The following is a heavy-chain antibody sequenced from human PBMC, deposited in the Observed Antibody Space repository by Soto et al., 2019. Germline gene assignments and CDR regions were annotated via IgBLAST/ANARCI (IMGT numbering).Heavy chain of an antibody. Sequence: QVQLVESGGGVVQPGRSLRLSCAASGFTFSSYGMHWVRQAPGKGLEWVAVIWYDGSNKYYADSVKGRFTISRDNSKNTLYLQMNSPRAEDTAVYYCAREYSSRGFDYWGQGTLVTVSS. D-gene: IGHD6-13*01. CDR3: AREYSSRGFDY. CDR2: IWYDGSNK. J-gene: IGHJ4*02. V-gene: IGHV3-33*01. CDR1: GFTFSSYG.